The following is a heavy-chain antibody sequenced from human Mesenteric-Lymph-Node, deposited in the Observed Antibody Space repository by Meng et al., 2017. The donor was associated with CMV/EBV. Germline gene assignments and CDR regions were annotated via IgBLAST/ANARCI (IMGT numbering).Heavy chain of an antibody. Sequence: SETLSLTCTVSGGSIYSNSFYWAWIRQPPGKGLEWIGSIYYSGTIYYNPSLNSRATISVDTSRNQFSLKLSSVTAADTAVYYCARQSYGVGVGWFDPWGQGTLVTVSS. CDR1: GGSIYSNSFY. V-gene: IGHV4-39*07. CDR3: ARQSYGVGVGWFDP. CDR2: IYYSGTI. D-gene: IGHD3-16*01. J-gene: IGHJ5*02.